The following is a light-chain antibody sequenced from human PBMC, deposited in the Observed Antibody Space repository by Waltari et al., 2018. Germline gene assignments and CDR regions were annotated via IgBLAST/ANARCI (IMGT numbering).Light chain of an antibody. J-gene: IGKJ4*01. CDR1: QSVGDRD. Sequence: NVLTQSPDTLSLSPAETATLPCRASQSVGDRDLAWYQQKPGQSPRLLIYAASNRASGISDRFSGSGSGRDFTLTISSLEPEDFAVYYCHQYGSAPLFGGGTKVEIK. CDR3: HQYGSAPL. V-gene: IGKV3-20*01. CDR2: AAS.